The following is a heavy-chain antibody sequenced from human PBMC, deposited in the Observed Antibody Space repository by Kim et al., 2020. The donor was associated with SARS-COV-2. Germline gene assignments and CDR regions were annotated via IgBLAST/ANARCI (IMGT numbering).Heavy chain of an antibody. D-gene: IGHD3-10*01. V-gene: IGHV3-30-3*01. CDR1: GFTFSSYA. CDR3: ARDRVYYGSGSYRYYYGMDV. CDR2: ISYDGSNK. Sequence: GGSLRLSCAASGFTFSSYAMHWVRQAPGKGLEWVAVISYDGSNKYYADSVKGRFTISRDNSKNTLYLQMNSLRAEDTAVYYCARDRVYYGSGSYRYYYGMDVSGQGTTVTVSS. J-gene: IGHJ6*02.